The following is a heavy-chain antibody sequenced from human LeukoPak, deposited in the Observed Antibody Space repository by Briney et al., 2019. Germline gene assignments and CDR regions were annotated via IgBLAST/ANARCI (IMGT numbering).Heavy chain of an antibody. CDR1: GYTFTSYG. Sequence: ASVKVSCKASGYTFTSYGSSWVRQAPGQGLEWMGWISAYNDNTNYAQKLQGRVTMTTDTSTSTAYMELRSLRSDDTAVYYCARVDDFWSGYSFFMDVWGKGTTVTVSS. CDR2: ISAYNDNT. D-gene: IGHD3-3*01. V-gene: IGHV1-18*01. J-gene: IGHJ6*04. CDR3: ARVDDFWSGYSFFMDV.